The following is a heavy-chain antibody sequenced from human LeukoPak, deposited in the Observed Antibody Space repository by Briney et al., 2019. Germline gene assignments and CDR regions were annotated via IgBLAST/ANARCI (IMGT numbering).Heavy chain of an antibody. CDR1: GFTFSSYA. CDR3: ARVRYNSGYIFDY. Sequence: GGSLRLSCAASGFTFSSYAMSWVRQAPGKGLEWVSAISGSGGSTYYADSVKGRFTISRDNSKNTLYLQMNSLRAEDTAVYYCARVRYNSGYIFDYWGQGTLVTVSS. CDR2: ISGSGGST. J-gene: IGHJ4*02. V-gene: IGHV3-23*01. D-gene: IGHD5-18*01.